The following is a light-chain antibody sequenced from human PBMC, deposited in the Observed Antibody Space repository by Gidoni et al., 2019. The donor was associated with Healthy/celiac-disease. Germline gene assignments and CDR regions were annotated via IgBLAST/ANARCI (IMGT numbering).Light chain of an antibody. J-gene: IGLJ3*02. V-gene: IGLV1-47*01. CDR3: AAWDDILSGWL. Sequence: QSVLTQPTSASGTPGQMVTISCSGSSSNIGSNYVYLYQQLPGTAPKLLIYRNNQRHSGVPDRFSGSQSGTSASLAISGLRSEYAADYYCAAWDDILSGWLFGGGTKLTVL. CDR1: SSNIGSNY. CDR2: RNN.